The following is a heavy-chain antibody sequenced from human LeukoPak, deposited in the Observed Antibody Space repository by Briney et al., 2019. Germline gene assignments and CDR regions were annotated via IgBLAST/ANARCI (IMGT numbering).Heavy chain of an antibody. J-gene: IGHJ4*02. CDR3: AREGIAAARAFDC. D-gene: IGHD6-13*01. Sequence: GGSLRLSCAASGFTVSSSYMSWVRQAPGKGLEWVSVIYSGGSTYYADSVKGRFTISRDNSKNTLYLQMNSLRAEDTAVYYCAREGIAAARAFDCWGQGTLVTVSS. CDR1: GFTVSSSY. V-gene: IGHV3-53*01. CDR2: IYSGGST.